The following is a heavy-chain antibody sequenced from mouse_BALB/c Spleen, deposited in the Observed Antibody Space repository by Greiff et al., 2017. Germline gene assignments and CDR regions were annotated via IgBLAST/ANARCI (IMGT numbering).Heavy chain of an antibody. CDR3: ARDSSGYYYAMDY. D-gene: IGHD3-1*01. J-gene: IGHJ4*01. CDR1: GFTFSSYA. CDR2: ISSGGST. V-gene: IGHV5-6-5*01. Sequence: EVKLVESGGGLVKPGGSLKLSCAASGFTFSSYAMSWVRQTPEKRLEWVASISSGGSTYYPDSVKGRFTISRDNARNILYLQMSSLRSEDTAMYYCARDSSGYYYAMDYWGQGTSVTVSS.